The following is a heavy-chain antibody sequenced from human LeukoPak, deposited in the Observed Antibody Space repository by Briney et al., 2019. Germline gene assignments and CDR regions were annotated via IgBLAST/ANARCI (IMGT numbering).Heavy chain of an antibody. J-gene: IGHJ4*02. CDR3: ASGYCSSTSCYEGSGTGVGNDY. D-gene: IGHD2-2*03. CDR2: IIPIFGTA. Sequence: ASVKVSCKASGGTFSSYAISWVRQAPGQGLEWMGGIIPIFGTANYAQKFQGRVTITADKSTSTAYMELSSLRSEDTAVYYCASGYCSSTSCYEGSGTGVGNDYWGQGTLVTVSS. CDR1: GGTFSSYA. V-gene: IGHV1-69*06.